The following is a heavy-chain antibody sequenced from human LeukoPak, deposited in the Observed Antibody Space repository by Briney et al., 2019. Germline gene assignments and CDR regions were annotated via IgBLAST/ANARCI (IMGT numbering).Heavy chain of an antibody. Sequence: SETLSLTCTVSGGSISSGGYYWSWIRQHPGKGLEWIGYIYYSGSTYYNPSLKSRVTISVDTSKNQFSLKLSSVTAADTAVYYCAGLVGRYSSGLYYYYFDYWGQGTLVTVSS. D-gene: IGHD3-22*01. J-gene: IGHJ4*02. CDR2: IYYSGST. CDR3: AGLVGRYSSGLYYYYFDY. V-gene: IGHV4-31*03. CDR1: GGSISSGGYY.